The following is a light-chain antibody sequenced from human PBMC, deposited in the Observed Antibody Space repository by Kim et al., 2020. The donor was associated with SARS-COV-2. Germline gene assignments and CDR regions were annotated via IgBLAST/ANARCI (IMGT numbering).Light chain of an antibody. Sequence: SYELTQPPSVSVSPGQTASITCSGDKVGDKYACWYQQKPGQSPVLVIYQDSKRPSGIPERFSGSNSGNTATLTISGTQAMDEADYYCQAWDSSTGGVFGT. J-gene: IGLJ1*01. CDR2: QDS. CDR1: KVGDKY. V-gene: IGLV3-1*01. CDR3: QAWDSSTGGV.